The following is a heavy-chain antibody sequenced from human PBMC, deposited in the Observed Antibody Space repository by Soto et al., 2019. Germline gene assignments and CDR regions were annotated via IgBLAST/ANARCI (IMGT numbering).Heavy chain of an antibody. CDR2: ISGSGGST. V-gene: IGHV3-23*01. D-gene: IGHD2-21*02. CDR1: GFTFSSYA. CDR3: AKDPSVVVTAIRDDY. Sequence: LRLSCAASGFTFSSYAMSWVRQAPGKGLEWVSAISGSGGSTYYADSVKGRFTISRDNSKNTLYLQMNSLRAEDTAVYYCAKDPSVVVTAIRDDYWGQGTLVTVSS. J-gene: IGHJ4*02.